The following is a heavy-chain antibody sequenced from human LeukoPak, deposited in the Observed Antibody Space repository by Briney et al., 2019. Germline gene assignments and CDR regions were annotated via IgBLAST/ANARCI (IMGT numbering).Heavy chain of an antibody. V-gene: IGHV4-59*12. Sequence: SETLSLTCTVSGGSFTTYYWSWIRQPPGKRLEWIGHIHYSGSTNYNPSLKSRVTISLDTSKNQFSLKLSSVTAADTAVYYCARDRGRGNDYWGQGTLVTVSS. CDR3: ARDRGRGNDY. CDR1: GGSFTTYY. J-gene: IGHJ4*02. CDR2: IHYSGST. D-gene: IGHD2-15*01.